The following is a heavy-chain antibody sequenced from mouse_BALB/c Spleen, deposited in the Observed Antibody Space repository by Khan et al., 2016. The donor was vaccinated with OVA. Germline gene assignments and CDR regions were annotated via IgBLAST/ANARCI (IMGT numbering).Heavy chain of an antibody. D-gene: IGHD2-2*01. J-gene: IGHJ4*01. CDR1: GFTFSSFA. CDR3: ARSLVDYYAMDY. Sequence: EVELVESGGGVVKPGGSLKLSCSASGFTFSSFAMSWVRQTPEKRPEWVATISSGGHYTFYPDSVKGRFTISRDNARNTLYLQMSSLRSEDQAMYYCARSLVDYYAMDYWGQGTSVTVSS. CDR2: ISSGGHYT. V-gene: IGHV5-9-3*01.